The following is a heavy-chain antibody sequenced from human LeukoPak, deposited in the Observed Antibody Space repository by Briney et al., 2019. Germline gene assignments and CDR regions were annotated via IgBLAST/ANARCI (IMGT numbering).Heavy chain of an antibody. V-gene: IGHV3-30*18. CDR2: ISYDGSNK. Sequence: PGGSLRLSCAASGFTFSSYGMHWVRQAPGKGLEWVAVISYDGSNKYYADTVKGRFTISRDNSKNTLYLQMNSLRAEDTAVYYCAKDLYGDLNWFDHWGQGTLVTVSS. J-gene: IGHJ5*02. CDR3: AKDLYGDLNWFDH. D-gene: IGHD2/OR15-2a*01. CDR1: GFTFSSYG.